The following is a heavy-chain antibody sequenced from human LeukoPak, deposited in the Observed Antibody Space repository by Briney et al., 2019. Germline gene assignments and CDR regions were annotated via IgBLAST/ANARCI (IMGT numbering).Heavy chain of an antibody. CDR1: GGSFSGYY. V-gene: IGHV4-34*01. Sequence: PSETLSLTCAVYGGSFSGYYWSWIRQPPGKGLEWIGEINHSGSTNYNPSLKSRVTISVDTSKNQFSLKLSFVTAADTAVYYCARGRIAAAGRHWFDPWGQGTLVTVSS. D-gene: IGHD6-13*01. CDR3: ARGRIAAAGRHWFDP. J-gene: IGHJ5*02. CDR2: INHSGST.